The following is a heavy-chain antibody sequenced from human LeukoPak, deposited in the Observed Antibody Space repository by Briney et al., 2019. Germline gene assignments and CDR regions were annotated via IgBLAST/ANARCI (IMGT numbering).Heavy chain of an antibody. J-gene: IGHJ4*02. Sequence: GGSLRLTCAASGFTISSYWMHWVRQPPGKGLVWVSRITSDGSGIGYADSVKGRFSTSRDNAKNTLYLQMNSLRAEDTAVYYCASGRLVGAPDYWGQGTLVTVSS. CDR2: ITSDGSGI. V-gene: IGHV3-74*01. D-gene: IGHD1-26*01. CDR3: ASGRLVGAPDY. CDR1: GFTISSYW.